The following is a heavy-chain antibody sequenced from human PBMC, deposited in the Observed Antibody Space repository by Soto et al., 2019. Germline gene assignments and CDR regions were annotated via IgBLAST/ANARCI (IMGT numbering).Heavy chain of an antibody. J-gene: IGHJ6*02. CDR3: ARDVDFGEEDV. V-gene: IGHV4-61*01. CDR1: GGSISGCCCY. CDR2: IYHSGTA. Sequence: SETLSHTCRVSGGSISGCCCYWNWKRQPPGKGMEWIGYIYHSGTANYNPSLKSRVTISVDTSKNQFSLRLTSVTAADTAVYYCARDVDFGEEDVWGQGTTVTVSS. D-gene: IGHD4-17*01.